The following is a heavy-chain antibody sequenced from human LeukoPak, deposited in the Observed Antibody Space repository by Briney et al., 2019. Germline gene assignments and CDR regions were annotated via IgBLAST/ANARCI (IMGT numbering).Heavy chain of an antibody. D-gene: IGHD2-2*01. CDR2: IYYRGST. J-gene: IGHJ4*02. CDR3: ARHGGYCSSTSCLYFDN. Sequence: SETLSLTCTVSGGSISRSSYYWGWIRQPPGKGLEWIGSIYYRGSTYYNPSLKSRVTISVDASKNQFSLKLSSVTAADTAVYYCARHGGYCSSTSCLYFDNWGQGTLVTVSS. V-gene: IGHV4-39*01. CDR1: GGSISRSSYY.